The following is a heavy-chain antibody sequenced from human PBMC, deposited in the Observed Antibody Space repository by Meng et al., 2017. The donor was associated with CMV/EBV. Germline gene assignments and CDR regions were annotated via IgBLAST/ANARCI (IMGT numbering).Heavy chain of an antibody. CDR3: ARERESGYGMDV. J-gene: IGHJ6*02. V-gene: IGHV1-69*05. CDR1: GGTFSSYA. D-gene: IGHD3-3*01. CDR2: IIPIFGTA. Sequence: LVKVSCKASGGTFSSYAISWVRQAPGQGLEWMGGIIPIFGTANYAQKFQGRVTITTDESTSTAYMELSSLRSEDTAVYYCARERESGYGMDVWGQGTTGTVSS.